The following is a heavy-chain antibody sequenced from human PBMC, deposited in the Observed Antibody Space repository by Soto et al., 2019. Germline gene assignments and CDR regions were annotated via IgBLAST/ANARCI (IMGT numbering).Heavy chain of an antibody. CDR1: GFVFKDSS. CDR2: IRDRADSYAT. D-gene: IGHD3-10*01. J-gene: IGHJ4*02. CDR3: TRLISAAQDY. Sequence: VLLVESGGGLVQPGGSLKLSCAASGFVFKDSSIHWVRQASGKGLEWVGRIRDRADSYATAYAASVKGRFTISRDDSSNTAYLQMNSLETEDTAIYYCTRLISAAQDYWGQGTLVTVSS. V-gene: IGHV3-73*01.